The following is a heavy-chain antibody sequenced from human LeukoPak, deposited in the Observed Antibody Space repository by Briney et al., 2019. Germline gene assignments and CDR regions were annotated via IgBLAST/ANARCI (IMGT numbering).Heavy chain of an antibody. CDR1: VFTFNDYT. Sequence: GGSLRLSCAASVFTFNDYTMHWVRKPPGKGMEWVSLISWDGGSTYYADSVKGRFTISRDNSKNSLSLEMNSLRTEDTALYYCAKDGKNHFDYWGQGTLVTVSS. J-gene: IGHJ4*02. CDR3: AKDGKNHFDY. V-gene: IGHV3-43*01. D-gene: IGHD1-14*01. CDR2: ISWDGGST.